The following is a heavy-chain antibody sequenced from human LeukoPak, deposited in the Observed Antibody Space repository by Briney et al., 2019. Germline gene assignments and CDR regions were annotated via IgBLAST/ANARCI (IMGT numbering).Heavy chain of an antibody. Sequence: GASVKVSCKASGYTFSNYDINWVRQATGQGLEWMGWMNPNSGNTGYAQKFQGRLTMTGDTSIGTAYMELSSLTSEDTAVYYCARRFRIQSHDYGPYYYMDVWGTGTMVTLSS. J-gene: IGHJ6*03. CDR3: ARRFRIQSHDYGPYYYMDV. CDR2: MNPNSGNT. CDR1: GYTFSNYD. V-gene: IGHV1-8*01. D-gene: IGHD4-17*01.